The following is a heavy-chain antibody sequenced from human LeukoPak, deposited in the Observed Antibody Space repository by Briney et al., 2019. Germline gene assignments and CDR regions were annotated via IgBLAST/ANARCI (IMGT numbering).Heavy chain of an antibody. Sequence: PSETLSLTCTVSNYSISTDYYWGWIRQPPGKGLEWIGYVYSSGNTNYNPSLKSRVTISIDTSKNQFSLKLTSVTAADTAVYYCARAQRALENWFDPWGQGTLVTVSS. J-gene: IGHJ5*02. CDR3: ARAQRALENWFDP. CDR1: NYSISTDYY. CDR2: VYSSGNT. V-gene: IGHV4-61*01.